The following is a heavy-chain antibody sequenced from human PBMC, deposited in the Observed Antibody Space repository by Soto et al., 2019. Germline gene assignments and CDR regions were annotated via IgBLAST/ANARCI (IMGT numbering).Heavy chain of an antibody. CDR2: ISAYNGNT. D-gene: IGHD2-2*01. Sequence: QVQLVQSGAEVQKPGASVTVSCKDSGYTFTSYGISWVRQAPGQGLEWMGWISAYNGNTNYAQKLQARVTMTTDTSTSTVYMELRNLRSDDTAVYYCARGGYCSSTSCYRSMYNWFDRWGQGTLVTVSS. V-gene: IGHV1-18*04. J-gene: IGHJ5*02. CDR3: ARGGYCSSTSCYRSMYNWFDR. CDR1: GYTFTSYG.